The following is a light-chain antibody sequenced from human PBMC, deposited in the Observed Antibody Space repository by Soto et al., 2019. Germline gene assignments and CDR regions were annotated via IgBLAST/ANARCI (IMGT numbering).Light chain of an antibody. CDR2: SAS. CDR1: QDINKF. Sequence: IQLTQSPSSLSASVGDRVTLTCRASQDINKFLAWVQQTPGKAPKLLVYSASTLHSGVPSRFSGSGSGTDFALTISSLQPEDFATYYCQQLKTYPYTFGQGTRLDIK. J-gene: IGKJ2*01. V-gene: IGKV1-9*01. CDR3: QQLKTYPYT.